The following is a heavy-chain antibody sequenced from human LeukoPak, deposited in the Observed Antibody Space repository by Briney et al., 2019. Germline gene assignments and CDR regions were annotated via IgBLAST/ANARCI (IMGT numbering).Heavy chain of an antibody. Sequence: ASVKVSCKASGYTFTGYYMHWVRQAPGQGLEWMGWINPNSGGTNYAQKFQGRVTMTRHTSISTAYMELSRLRSDDTAVYYCARESGRYDSSGYHYGLSVYFDYWGQGTLVTVSS. CDR3: ARESGRYDSSGYHYGLSVYFDY. V-gene: IGHV1-2*02. J-gene: IGHJ4*02. CDR2: INPNSGGT. CDR1: GYTFTGYY. D-gene: IGHD3-22*01.